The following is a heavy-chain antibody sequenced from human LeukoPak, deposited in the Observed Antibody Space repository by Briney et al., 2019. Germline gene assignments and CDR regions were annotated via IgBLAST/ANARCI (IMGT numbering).Heavy chain of an antibody. D-gene: IGHD1-26*01. V-gene: IGHV3-21*01. CDR1: GFTFSYAW. CDR2: ISSSSSYI. J-gene: IGHJ4*02. CDR3: ARDLGAGGTYRGKLEY. Sequence: PGGSLRLSCAASGFTFSYAWMTWVRQAPGKGLEWVSSISSSSSYIYYADSVKGRFTISRDNAKNSLYLQMNGLSAEDTAVYYCARDLGAGGTYRGKLEYWGQGTLVTVSS.